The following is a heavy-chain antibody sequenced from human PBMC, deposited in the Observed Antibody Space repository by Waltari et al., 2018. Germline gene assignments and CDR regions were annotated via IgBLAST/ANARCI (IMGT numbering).Heavy chain of an antibody. CDR2: ISGSGGST. V-gene: IGHV3-23*01. CDR3: ANSGSLFRIDY. Sequence: EVQLLESGGGLVQLGGSLRLSCAASGFAFGSYAMRGVGQAPGKGLEWVSAISGSGGSTYYADSVKGRFTISRDNSKNTLYLQMNSLRAEDTAVYYCANSGSLFRIDYWGQGTLVTVSS. J-gene: IGHJ4*02. D-gene: IGHD1-26*01. CDR1: GFAFGSYA.